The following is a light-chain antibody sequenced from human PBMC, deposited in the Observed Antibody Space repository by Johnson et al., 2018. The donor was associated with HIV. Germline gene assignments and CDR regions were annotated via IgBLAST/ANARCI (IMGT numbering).Light chain of an antibody. CDR2: DNN. J-gene: IGLJ1*01. Sequence: QSVLTQPPSVSAAPGQKVTISCSGSSSNIGNNDVSWYQQLPGTAPKLLIYDNNKPPSGIPDRFSGSKSGTSATLGIAGLQTGDEADYFCGTWDTILSANVFGTGTQVTVL. V-gene: IGLV1-51*01. CDR3: GTWDTILSANV. CDR1: SSNIGNND.